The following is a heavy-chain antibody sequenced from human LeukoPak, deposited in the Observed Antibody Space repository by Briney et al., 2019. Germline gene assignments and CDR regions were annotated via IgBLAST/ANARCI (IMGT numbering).Heavy chain of an antibody. J-gene: IGHJ4*02. Sequence: SVKVSCKASGGTFSSYSISWVRQAPGQGLEWMGGIIPIFDTADYAQKFQGRVTITADESTSTAYMELSSLRSEDTAVYYCARDREMATIEFDYWGQGTLVTVSS. CDR3: ARDREMATIEFDY. CDR1: GGTFSSYS. V-gene: IGHV1-69*13. D-gene: IGHD5-24*01. CDR2: IIPIFDTA.